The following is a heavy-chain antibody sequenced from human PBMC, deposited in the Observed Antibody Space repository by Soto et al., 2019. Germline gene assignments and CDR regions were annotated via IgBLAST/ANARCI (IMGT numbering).Heavy chain of an antibody. CDR3: ARDPYDYVWGSYRPSLNWFDP. V-gene: IGHV1-69*13. J-gene: IGHJ5*02. CDR2: IIPIFGTA. CDR1: GGTFSSYA. D-gene: IGHD3-16*02. Sequence: SVKVSCKASGGTFSSYAISWVRQAPGQGLEWMGGIIPIFGTANYAQKFQGRVTITADESTSTAYMELSSLRSEDTAVYYCARDPYDYVWGSYRPSLNWFDPWGQGTLVTVSS.